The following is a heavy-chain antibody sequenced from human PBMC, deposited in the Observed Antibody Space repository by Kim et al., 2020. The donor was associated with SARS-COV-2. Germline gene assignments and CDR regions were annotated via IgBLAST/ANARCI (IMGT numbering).Heavy chain of an antibody. CDR1: GFTVSSNF. CDR2: IYSGGST. D-gene: IGHD7-27*01. J-gene: IGHJ4*02. V-gene: IGHV3-66*01. CDR3: AKDGDGYYFDY. Sequence: GGSLRLSCAASGFTVSSNFMSWVRQAPKKGLEWVSVIYSGGSTYYADSVKGRFTISRDNSKNTLYLQMNSLRAEDTAVYYCAKDGDGYYFDYWGQGTLVTVSS.